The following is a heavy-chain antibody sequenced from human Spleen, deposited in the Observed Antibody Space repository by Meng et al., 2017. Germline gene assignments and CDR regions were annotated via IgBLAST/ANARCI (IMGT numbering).Heavy chain of an antibody. CDR3: AWTRY. D-gene: IGHD3/OR15-3a*01. Sequence: QLQLQESGPGRVKPSESLSLICTVSGDSISSSNYYWGCIRQPPGKGLEWIGSIYYSGTTDYNPSLRSRVTISVDTSKKQFSLKPRSVTAADTAVYYCAWTRYWGQGALVTVSS. J-gene: IGHJ4*02. V-gene: IGHV4-39*01. CDR2: IYYSGTT. CDR1: GDSISSSNYY.